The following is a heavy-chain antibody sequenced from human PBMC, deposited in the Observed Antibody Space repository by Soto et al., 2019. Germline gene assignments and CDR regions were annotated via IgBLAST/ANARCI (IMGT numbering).Heavy chain of an antibody. J-gene: IGHJ4*02. D-gene: IGHD3-3*01. Sequence: GSLRLSCAASGFTFSSYGMHWVRQAPGKGLEWVAVISYDGSNKYYADSVRGRFTISRDNSKNTLYLQMNSLRAEDTAVYYCAKSRVLSGTDYWGQGTLVTVSS. CDR3: AKSRVLSGTDY. V-gene: IGHV3-30*18. CDR2: ISYDGSNK. CDR1: GFTFSSYG.